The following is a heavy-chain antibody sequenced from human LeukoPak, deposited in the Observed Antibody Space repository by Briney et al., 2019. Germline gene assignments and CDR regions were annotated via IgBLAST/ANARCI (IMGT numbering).Heavy chain of an antibody. J-gene: IGHJ4*02. V-gene: IGHV4-39*07. CDR2: ISYSGTT. Sequence: SETLSLTCTVSGGSISSRPYYWGWVRQPPGKGLEWIGTISYSGTTYYNPSLKSRVTMSVDTSKNQFSLKLSSVTAADTAVYYCARVKCSSTSCQTDYWGQGTLVTVSS. CDR1: GGSISSRPYY. D-gene: IGHD2-2*01. CDR3: ARVKCSSTSCQTDY.